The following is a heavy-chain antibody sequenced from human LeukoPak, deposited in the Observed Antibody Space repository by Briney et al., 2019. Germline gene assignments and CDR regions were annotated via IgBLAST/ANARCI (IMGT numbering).Heavy chain of an antibody. CDR2: ISANNRNT. CDR1: GYSVPSYS. V-gene: IGHV1-18*01. CDR3: ARGQYFFDY. Sequence: ASVKVSCHASGYSVPSYSISWVRQAPGQGLEWMGWISANNRNTNFAQKLHGRVTMTTDTSTSTAYMELRSLSSDDTAVYYCARGQYFFDYWGQGTLVTVSS. J-gene: IGHJ4*02.